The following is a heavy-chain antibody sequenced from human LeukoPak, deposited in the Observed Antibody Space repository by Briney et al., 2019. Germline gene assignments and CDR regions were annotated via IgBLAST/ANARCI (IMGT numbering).Heavy chain of an antibody. V-gene: IGHV3-53*04. D-gene: IGHD1-1*01. CDR3: ARGRYPEAFDI. Sequence: PGGSLRLSCAASGFTFSDHYMDWVRQAPGKGLEWVSVIYSGGSTYYADSVKGRFTISRHNSKNTLYLQMNSLRAEDTAVYYCARGRYPEAFDIWGQGTMVTVSS. CDR1: GFTFSDHY. CDR2: IYSGGST. J-gene: IGHJ3*02.